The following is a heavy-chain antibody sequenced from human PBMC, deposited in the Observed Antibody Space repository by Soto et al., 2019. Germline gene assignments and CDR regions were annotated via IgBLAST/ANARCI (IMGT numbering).Heavy chain of an antibody. CDR2: INPGNGYT. CDR1: GYSFTNYA. CDR3: ARDLFVVGEAASLPEC. D-gene: IGHD2-15*01. Sequence: QVQLVQSGAEVKKPGASVKVSCKASGYSFTNYAIHWVRQSPGQRLEWMGWINPGNGYTTYSQKFQGRVTFARDTSASTAYMALSSLRSDDTAGYYCARDLFVVGEAASLPECWGQGTLVTVSS. V-gene: IGHV1-3*01. J-gene: IGHJ1*01.